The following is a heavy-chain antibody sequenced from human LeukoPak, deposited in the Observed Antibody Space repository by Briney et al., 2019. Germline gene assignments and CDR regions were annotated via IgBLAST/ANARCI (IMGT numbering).Heavy chain of an antibody. CDR3: ARGYSGSYPIDY. D-gene: IGHD1-26*01. CDR1: EFTFSSYN. J-gene: IGHJ4*02. V-gene: IGHV3-21*01. CDR2: ISSSSDYI. Sequence: PGGSLRLSCAASEFTFSSYNMNWVRQAPGKGLEWVSSISSSSDYIYYADSVKGRFTISRDNAKNSLYLQMNSLRAEDTAVYYCARGYSGSYPIDYWGQGTLVTVSS.